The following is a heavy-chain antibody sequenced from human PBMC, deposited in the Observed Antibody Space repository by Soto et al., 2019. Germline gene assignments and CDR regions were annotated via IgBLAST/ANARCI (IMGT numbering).Heavy chain of an antibody. V-gene: IGHV4-34*01. CDR1: GGSFSGYY. CDR3: ARARPTVTTPYYYYYGMDV. Sequence: SETLSLTCAVYGGSFSGYYWSWIRQPPGKGLEWIGEINHSGSTNYNPSLKSRVTISVDTSKNQFSLKLSSVTAADTAVYYCARARPTVTTPYYYYYGMDVWGQGTTVTVSS. J-gene: IGHJ6*02. D-gene: IGHD4-17*01. CDR2: INHSGST.